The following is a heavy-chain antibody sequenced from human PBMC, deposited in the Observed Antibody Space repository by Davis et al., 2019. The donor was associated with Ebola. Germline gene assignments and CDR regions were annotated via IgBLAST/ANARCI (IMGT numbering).Heavy chain of an antibody. CDR3: ARVSTVVTWTPNWFDP. Sequence: PGGSLRLSCTVSGGSISSYYWSWIRQPPGKGLEWIGYIYYSGSTNYNPSLKSRVTISVDTSKNQFSLKLSSVTAADTAVYYCARVSTVVTWTPNWFDPWGQGTLVTVSS. CDR1: GGSISSYY. J-gene: IGHJ5*02. D-gene: IGHD4-23*01. CDR2: IYYSGST. V-gene: IGHV4-59*01.